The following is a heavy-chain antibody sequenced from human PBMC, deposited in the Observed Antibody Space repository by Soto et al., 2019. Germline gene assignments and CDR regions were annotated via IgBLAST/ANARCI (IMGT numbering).Heavy chain of an antibody. J-gene: IGHJ1*01. CDR3: ARGRSSGWYQYFQH. V-gene: IGHV3-33*01. CDR2: IWYDGSNK. Sequence: QVQLVESGGGVVQPGRSLRLSCAASGFTFSSYGMHWVRQAPGKGLEWVAVIWYDGSNKYYADSVKGRFTISRDNSKKTLYLQMNSLRAEDTAVYYCARGRSSGWYQYFQHWGQGTLVTVSS. CDR1: GFTFSSYG. D-gene: IGHD6-19*01.